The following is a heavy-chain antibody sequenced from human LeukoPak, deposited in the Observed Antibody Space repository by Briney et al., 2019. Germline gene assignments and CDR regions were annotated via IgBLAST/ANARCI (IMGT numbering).Heavy chain of an antibody. CDR2: INHSGST. D-gene: IGHD1-26*01. CDR1: GGSFSGYY. CDR3: ASLTSGKGRAGGDYYGMDV. Sequence: PSETLSLTCAVYGGSFSGYYWSWIRQPPGKGLEWIGEINHSGSTNYNPSLKSRVTISVDTSKNQFSLKLSSVTAADTAVYYCASLTSGKGRAGGDYYGMDVWGQGTTVTVSS. J-gene: IGHJ6*02. V-gene: IGHV4-34*01.